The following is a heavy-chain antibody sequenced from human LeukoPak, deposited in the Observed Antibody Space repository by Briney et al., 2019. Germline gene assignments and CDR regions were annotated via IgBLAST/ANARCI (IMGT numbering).Heavy chain of an antibody. CDR3: ARDRYYDYVWGSYRIDY. Sequence: PGGSLRLSCAASGFTFSNFWMSWVRQAPGKGLEWVANIEQYGSEKYYVDSVKGRFTISRDNAKNSLYLQMNSLRAEDTAVYYCARDRYYDYVWGSYRIDYWGQGTLVTVSS. CDR2: IEQYGSEK. D-gene: IGHD3-16*02. V-gene: IGHV3-7*01. J-gene: IGHJ4*02. CDR1: GFTFSNFW.